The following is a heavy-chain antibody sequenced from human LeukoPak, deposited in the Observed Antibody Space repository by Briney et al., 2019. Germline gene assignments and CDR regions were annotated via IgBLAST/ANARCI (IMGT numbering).Heavy chain of an antibody. CDR2: IASTGET. J-gene: IGHJ4*02. D-gene: IGHD5-12*01. CDR1: GYSFSTSD. V-gene: IGHV3-13*01. Sequence: GGSLRLSCAASGYSFSTSDMHWVRQASGGGLEWVSSIASTGETYYAPSVKGRFTISRDNAKNTVYLQMSSLRAEDTAVYYCAKESGYDVDLEYWGQGALVTVSS. CDR3: AKESGYDVDLEY.